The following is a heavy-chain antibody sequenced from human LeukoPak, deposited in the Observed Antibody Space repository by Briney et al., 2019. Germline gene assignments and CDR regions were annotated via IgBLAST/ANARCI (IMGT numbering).Heavy chain of an antibody. CDR1: GGSFSGYY. CDR3: ARELGYYGSGSYFGY. D-gene: IGHD3-10*01. J-gene: IGHJ4*02. Sequence: PSETLSLTCAVYGGSFSGYYWSWLRQPPGKGLEWIGEINHSGSTNYNPSLKSRVTISVDTSKNQFSLKLSAVTAADTAVYYCARELGYYGSGSYFGYWGQGTLVTVSS. CDR2: INHSGST. V-gene: IGHV4-34*01.